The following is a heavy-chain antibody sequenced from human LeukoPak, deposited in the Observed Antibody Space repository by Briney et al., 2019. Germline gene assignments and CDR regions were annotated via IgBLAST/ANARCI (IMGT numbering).Heavy chain of an antibody. J-gene: IGHJ4*02. CDR1: GYTFTSYD. CDR3: ARGIVLYYYDSSGYSDNSSHFDY. D-gene: IGHD3-22*01. CDR2: MNPNSGNT. Sequence: GASVKVSCKASGYTFTSYDINWVRQATGQGLEWMGWMNPNSGNTGCAQKFQGRVTMTRNTSISTAYMELSSLRSEDTAVYYCARGIVLYYYDSSGYSDNSSHFDYWGQGTLVTVSS. V-gene: IGHV1-8*01.